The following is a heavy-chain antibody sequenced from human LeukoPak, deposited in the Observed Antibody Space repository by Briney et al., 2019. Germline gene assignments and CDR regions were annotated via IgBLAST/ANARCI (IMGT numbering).Heavy chain of an antibody. V-gene: IGHV1-2*02. D-gene: IGHD2-2*01. Sequence: ASVKVSCKASGYTFTGYYMHWVRQAPGQGLEWMGWINPKTGDTNYAQEFQGRVTMTRDTSISTAYMELSRLRSDDTAVYYCARGSVVVPAATTEWGQGTLVTVSA. CDR1: GYTFTGYY. CDR3: ARGSVVVPAATTE. CDR2: INPKTGDT. J-gene: IGHJ4*02.